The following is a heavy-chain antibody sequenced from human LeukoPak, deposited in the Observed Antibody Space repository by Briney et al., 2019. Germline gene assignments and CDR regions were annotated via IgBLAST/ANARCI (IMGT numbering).Heavy chain of an antibody. CDR2: IYSGGST. CDR1: GXTVSSNY. CDR3: AGLWF. J-gene: IGHJ4*02. Sequence: GGSLRLSCAASGXTVSSNYVSWVRQAPGKGLEWVSVIYSGGSTYYADSVEGRFTISRDNSKNTLYLQMNSLRAEDTAVYYCAGLWFWGQGTLVTVSS. V-gene: IGHV3-66*01. D-gene: IGHD3-10*01.